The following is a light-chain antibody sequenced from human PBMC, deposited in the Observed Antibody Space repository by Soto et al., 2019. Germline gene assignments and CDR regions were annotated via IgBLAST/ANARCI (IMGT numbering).Light chain of an antibody. V-gene: IGKV3-15*01. Sequence: EIVMTQSPATLSVSPGERATLSCRASQSVGSNLAWYQQKPGQAPRLLIYDASTRATGIPARFSGSGSGTEFTLTISSLQSEDFAVYYCQQYNNWPRTFGQGTKVDI. CDR3: QQYNNWPRT. CDR2: DAS. J-gene: IGKJ1*01. CDR1: QSVGSN.